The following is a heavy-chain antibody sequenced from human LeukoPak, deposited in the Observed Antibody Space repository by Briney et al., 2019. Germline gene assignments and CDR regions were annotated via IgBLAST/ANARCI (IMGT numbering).Heavy chain of an antibody. J-gene: IGHJ4*02. CDR2: ISYSGST. V-gene: IGHV4-39*01. CDR1: GGSISSGSYL. CDR3: ARMAYYDILTVDY. Sequence: PSETLSLTCTVSGGSISSGSYLWGCIRQSPGKGLEWIGSISYSGSTYYNPSLKSRVTISVDRSKNQFSLNLNSVTAADTAVYYCARMAYYDILTVDYWGQGTLVTVSS. D-gene: IGHD3-9*01.